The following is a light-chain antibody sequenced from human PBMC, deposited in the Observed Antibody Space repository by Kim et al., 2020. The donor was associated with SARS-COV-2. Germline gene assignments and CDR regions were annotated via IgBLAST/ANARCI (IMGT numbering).Light chain of an antibody. J-gene: IGKJ1*01. CDR3: QKCDSAPWT. Sequence: GYVGDRVTITCRASQDISNYLDWFQLKPGKAPKLLIYAASALQPGVPSRFSGSGSGTDFTLTVTSLQPEDVATYYCQKCDSAPWTFGQGTKVEIK. CDR2: AAS. V-gene: IGKV1-27*01. CDR1: QDISNY.